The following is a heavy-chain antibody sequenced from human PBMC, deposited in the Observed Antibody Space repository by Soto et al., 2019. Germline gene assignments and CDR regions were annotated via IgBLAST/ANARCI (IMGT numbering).Heavy chain of an antibody. Sequence: SQTLSLTCAVSGDTVSSNSAAWNWIRQSPSRGLEWLGRTYYRAKWFNDYAVSVKSRITISPDTSKNQFSLQLNSVTPEDTAVYYCARDRDGSGRTDFDCWGQGTLGTVSS. CDR1: GDTVSSNSAA. CDR2: TYYRAKWFN. D-gene: IGHD6-19*01. CDR3: ARDRDGSGRTDFDC. J-gene: IGHJ4*02. V-gene: IGHV6-1*01.